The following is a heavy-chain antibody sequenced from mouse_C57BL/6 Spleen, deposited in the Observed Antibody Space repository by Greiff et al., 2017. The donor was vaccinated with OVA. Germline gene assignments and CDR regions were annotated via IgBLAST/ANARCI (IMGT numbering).Heavy chain of an antibody. CDR2: IHPNSGST. D-gene: IGHD2-1*01. Sequence: VQLQQPGAELVKPGASVKLSCKASGYTFTSYWMHWVKQRPGQGLEWIGMIHPNSGSTNYNEKFKSKATLTVDKSSSTAYMQLSSLTSEDSAVYYCARMEGNYEVAWFAYWGQGTLVTVSA. CDR1: GYTFTSYW. CDR3: ARMEGNYEVAWFAY. J-gene: IGHJ3*01. V-gene: IGHV1-64*01.